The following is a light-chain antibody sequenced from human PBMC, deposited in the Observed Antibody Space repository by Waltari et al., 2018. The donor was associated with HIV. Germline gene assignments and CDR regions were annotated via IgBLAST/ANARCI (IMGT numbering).Light chain of an antibody. V-gene: IGLV1-44*01. J-gene: IGLJ2*01. CDR2: SNT. Sequence: GGNSNIGRYAVSWYQQLPGTAPKLLIYSNTQRPSGVPDRFSGSKSGTSASLAIGGLQSEDEADYYCAAWDDSLSGSVVFGGGTKLTVL. CDR3: AAWDDSLSGSVV. CDR1: NSNIGRYA.